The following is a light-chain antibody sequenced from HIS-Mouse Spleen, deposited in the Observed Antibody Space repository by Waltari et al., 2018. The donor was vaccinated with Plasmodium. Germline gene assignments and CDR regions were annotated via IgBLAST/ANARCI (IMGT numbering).Light chain of an antibody. J-gene: IGLJ1*01. Sequence: QSALTQPRSVSGSPGQSVTISCTGTSSDVGGYHYVPWYQQHPGKAPKLMIYDDSKLPSGVPDRFSGSKSGNTASLTISGLQAEDEADYYCCSYAGSYTYVFGTGTKVTVL. CDR1: SSDVGGYHY. CDR3: CSYAGSYTYV. V-gene: IGLV2-11*01. CDR2: DDS.